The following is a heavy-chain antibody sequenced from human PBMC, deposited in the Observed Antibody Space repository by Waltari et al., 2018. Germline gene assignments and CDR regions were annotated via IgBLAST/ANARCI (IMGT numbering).Heavy chain of an antibody. V-gene: IGHV1-69-2*01. D-gene: IGHD3-16*01. J-gene: IGHJ4*02. CDR1: GYTFTDYY. CDR2: VDPADDKT. Sequence: EVQLVQSGAEVKKPGATVKISCKASGYTFTDYYMHWVQQAPGKGLEWMGRVDPADDKTIYAEKFRGRVTINADTSTDTVYMELSSLRSEDTAVYYCARTTTFKSLDYWGQGTLVTVSS. CDR3: ARTTTFKSLDY.